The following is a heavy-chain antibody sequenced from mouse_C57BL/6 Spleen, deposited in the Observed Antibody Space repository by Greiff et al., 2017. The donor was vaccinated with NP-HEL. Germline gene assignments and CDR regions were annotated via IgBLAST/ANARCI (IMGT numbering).Heavy chain of an antibody. CDR3: ARGYGSRSFAY. CDR2: IDPSDSYT. CDR1: GYTFTSYW. D-gene: IGHD1-1*01. J-gene: IGHJ3*01. Sequence: VQLQQPGAELVMPGASVKLSCKASGYTFTSYWMHWVKQRPGQGLEWIGEIDPSDSYTNYNQKFKGKSTLTVDKSSSTAYMQLSSLTSEDSAVYYCARGYGSRSFAYWGQGTLVTVSA. V-gene: IGHV1-69*01.